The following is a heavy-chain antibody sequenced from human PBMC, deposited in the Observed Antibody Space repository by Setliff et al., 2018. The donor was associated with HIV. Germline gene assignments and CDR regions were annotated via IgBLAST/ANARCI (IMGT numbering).Heavy chain of an antibody. Sequence: GASVKVSCKASGYTFTDYYMHWVQQAPGKGLEWMGRVDPEDGETIYAEKFQGRVTITADTSTDTAYMELSSLRSEDTAVYYCAPVSSGWFDPWGQGTLVTVSS. J-gene: IGHJ5*02. CDR2: VDPEDGET. CDR1: GYTFTDYY. CDR3: APVSSGWFDP. V-gene: IGHV1-69-2*01. D-gene: IGHD6-25*01.